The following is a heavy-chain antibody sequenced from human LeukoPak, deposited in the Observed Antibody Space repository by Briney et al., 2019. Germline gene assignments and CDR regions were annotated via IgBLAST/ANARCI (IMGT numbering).Heavy chain of an antibody. J-gene: IGHJ4*02. CDR2: IWYDGSNK. CDR1: GFTFSSYG. V-gene: IGHV3-33*01. Sequence: GGSLRLSCAASGFTFSSYGMHWVRQAPGKGLEWVAVIWYDGSNKYYADSVKGRFTISRDNSKNTLYLQMNSLRAEDTAVYFCAGRHCSGGGCYFAGADPFDYWGQGTLVTVSS. D-gene: IGHD2-15*01. CDR3: AGRHCSGGGCYFAGADPFDY.